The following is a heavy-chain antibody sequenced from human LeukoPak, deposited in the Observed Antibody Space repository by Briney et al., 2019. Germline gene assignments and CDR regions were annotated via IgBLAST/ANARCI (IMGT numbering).Heavy chain of an antibody. J-gene: IGHJ5*02. CDR2: LTGSGHQI. Sequence: GSLRLSCTASGFTFNNFAMSWVRQAPGEGLEWLASLTGSGHQIYYADSVKGRFTISRDNSENTLYPDMNNLRAEDTAIYYCAKDGRYSGYDFAESWGQGTLVIVSS. CDR1: GFTFNNFA. CDR3: AKDGRYSGYDFAES. V-gene: IGHV3-23*01. D-gene: IGHD5-12*01.